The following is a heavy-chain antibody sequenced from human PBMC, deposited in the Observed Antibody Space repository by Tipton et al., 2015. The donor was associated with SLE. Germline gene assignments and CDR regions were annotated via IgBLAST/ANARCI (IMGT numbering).Heavy chain of an antibody. J-gene: IGHJ6*02. Sequence: QLVQSGAEVKKPGESLKISCKGSGYSFTSYWIGWVRQMPGKGLEWMGIIYPGDSDTRYSPPFQGQVTISADKSISTAYLQWSSLKASDTAMYYCARRSTISHYYYGMDVWGQGTTVTVSS. CDR1: GYSFTSYW. CDR2: IYPGDSDT. D-gene: IGHD4/OR15-4a*01. V-gene: IGHV5-51*03. CDR3: ARRSTISHYYYGMDV.